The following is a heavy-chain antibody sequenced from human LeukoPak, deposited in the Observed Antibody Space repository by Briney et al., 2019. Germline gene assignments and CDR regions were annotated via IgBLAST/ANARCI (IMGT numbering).Heavy chain of an antibody. V-gene: IGHV3-21*01. CDR3: ARDHYDFWSGIAGYYYYYMDV. J-gene: IGHJ6*03. CDR1: GFTFSSYS. D-gene: IGHD3-3*01. Sequence: AGGSLRLSCAASGFTFSSYSMNWVRQAPGKGLEWVSSISSSSSYIYYADSVKGRFTISRDNAKNSLYLQMNSLRAEDTAVYYCARDHYDFWSGIAGYYYYYMDVWGKGTTVTVSS. CDR2: ISSSSSYI.